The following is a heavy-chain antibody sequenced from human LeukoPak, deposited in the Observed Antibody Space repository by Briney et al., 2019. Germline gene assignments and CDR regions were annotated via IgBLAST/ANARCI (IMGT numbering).Heavy chain of an antibody. D-gene: IGHD4-23*01. J-gene: IGHJ4*02. CDR3: ARDIRNYYGGNSYFDY. Sequence: GASVRVSCKASGYTFTGHYIHWVRQAPGQGLEWMGRIIPILGIANYAQKFQGRVTITADKSTSTAYMELSSLRSEDTAVYYCARDIRNYYGGNSYFDYWGQGTLVTVSS. CDR2: IIPILGIA. CDR1: GYTFTGHY. V-gene: IGHV1-69*04.